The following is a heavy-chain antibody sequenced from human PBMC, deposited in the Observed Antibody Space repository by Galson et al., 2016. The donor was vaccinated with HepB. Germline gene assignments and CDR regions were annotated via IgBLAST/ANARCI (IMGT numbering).Heavy chain of an antibody. CDR3: ARNNSDYEGALDV. CDR2: IHHSGST. V-gene: IGHV4-34*01. J-gene: IGHJ6*02. D-gene: IGHD4-11*01. Sequence: SETLSLTCTVFGESFNSYSWTWIRQPPGKGLEWIGEIHHSGSTNYNPPLKSRVTISVDTSKKQFSLKLNSVTATDTAVYFCARNNSDYEGALDVWGQGTTVTVSS. CDR1: GESFNSYS.